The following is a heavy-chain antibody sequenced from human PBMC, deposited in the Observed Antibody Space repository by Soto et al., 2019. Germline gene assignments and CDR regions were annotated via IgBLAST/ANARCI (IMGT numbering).Heavy chain of an antibody. J-gene: IGHJ2*01. Sequence: QVQLVESGGGVVQPGRSLRLSCAASGFTFSHYDIHWVRQAPGKGLEWVAIISYDGSNEYYADSVKGRFAISRDNSKNPLYLQMNSLRAEDAAVYYCAKCHYGSGSYYKGSWYFDLWGSGNLVTVSS. CDR2: ISYDGSNE. D-gene: IGHD3-10*01. V-gene: IGHV3-30*18. CDR1: GFTFSHYD. CDR3: AKCHYGSGSYYKGSWYFDL.